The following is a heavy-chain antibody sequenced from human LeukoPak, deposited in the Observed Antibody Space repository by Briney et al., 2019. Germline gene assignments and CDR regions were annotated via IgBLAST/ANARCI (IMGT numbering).Heavy chain of an antibody. CDR3: ATDLATIRKKDY. J-gene: IGHJ4*02. CDR1: GYTLTELS. V-gene: IGHV1-24*01. D-gene: IGHD5-12*01. CDR2: FDPEDGET. Sequence: ASVKVSCKVSGYTLTELSMHWVRQAPGKGLEWMGGFDPEDGETIYAQKFQGRVTMTEDTSTDTAYMELSSLRPEDTAVYYCATDLATIRKKDYWGQGTLVTVSS.